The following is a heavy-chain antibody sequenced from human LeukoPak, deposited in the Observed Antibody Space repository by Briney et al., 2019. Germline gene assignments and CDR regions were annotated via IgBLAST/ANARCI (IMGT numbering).Heavy chain of an antibody. CDR3: ARQQAGGYYGH. D-gene: IGHD3-10*01. CDR2: INPDGSNT. V-gene: IGHV3-74*01. Sequence: PPGGSLRLSCAASGFTFSNYWMHWVRHDPGKGLVWVSYINPDGSNTDYADSVKGRFTISRDNAKNSLYLQMNSLRAEDTAVYYCARQQAGGYYGHWGQGTLVTVSS. CDR1: GFTFSNYW. J-gene: IGHJ4*02.